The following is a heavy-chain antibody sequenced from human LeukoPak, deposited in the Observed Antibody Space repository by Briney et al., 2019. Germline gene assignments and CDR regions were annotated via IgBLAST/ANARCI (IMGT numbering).Heavy chain of an antibody. Sequence: SETLSLTCTVSGGSISSGDYYWGWIRQPPGKGLEWIGSVYHSGTTYYNPSLKSRVTISVDTSKNQFSLKLSPVTAADTAVYYCARHADNYYDSSGYYYYYYYMDVWGKGTTVTVSS. CDR3: ARHADNYYDSSGYYYYYYYMDV. V-gene: IGHV4-39*01. CDR2: VYHSGTT. CDR1: GGSISSGDYY. J-gene: IGHJ6*03. D-gene: IGHD3-22*01.